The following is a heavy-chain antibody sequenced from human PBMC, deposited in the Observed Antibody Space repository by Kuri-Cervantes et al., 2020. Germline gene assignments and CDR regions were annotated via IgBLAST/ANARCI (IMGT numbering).Heavy chain of an antibody. CDR1: GFTFDDYG. V-gene: IGHV3-15*01. CDR3: TTERFGDIYHYYYMDV. CDR2: IKSKTDGGTT. J-gene: IGHJ6*03. Sequence: GESLKISCAASGFTFDDYGMSWVRQAPGKGLEWVGRIKSKTDGGTTDYAAPVKGRFTISRDDSKNTLYLQMNSLKTEDTAVYYCTTERFGDIYHYYYMDVWGKGTTVTVSS. D-gene: IGHD3-16*01.